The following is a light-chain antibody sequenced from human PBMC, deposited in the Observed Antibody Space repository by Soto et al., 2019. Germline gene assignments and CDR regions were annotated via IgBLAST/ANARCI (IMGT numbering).Light chain of an antibody. CDR2: EVT. J-gene: IGLJ1*01. CDR3: SSYTSGHTRV. CDR1: SSDIGGYYF. Sequence: QSVLTQPASVSGSPGQSVTISCTGTSSDIGGYYFVSWYQQHPGKAPKLLIYEVTYRPSGVSHRFSGSKSVNTASLTISGLQADDEADYYCSSYTSGHTRVFGTGTKLTVL. V-gene: IGLV2-14*03.